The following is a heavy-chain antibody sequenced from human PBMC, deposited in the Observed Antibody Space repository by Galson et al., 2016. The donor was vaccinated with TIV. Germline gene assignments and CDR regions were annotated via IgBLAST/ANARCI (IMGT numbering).Heavy chain of an antibody. V-gene: IGHV1-8*01. CDR2: MSPSNGNT. CDR3: AREHYYDSSGYSFDC. D-gene: IGHD3-22*01. CDR1: GYTFTSFD. J-gene: IGHJ4*02. Sequence: SVKVSCKASGYTFTSFDISWIRQAPGQGLEWMGWMSPSNGNTGYAQKFRGRITMTRHPSTTTVYMELSGLTSEDTAVYYCAREHYYDSSGYSFDCWGQGTLVTVSS.